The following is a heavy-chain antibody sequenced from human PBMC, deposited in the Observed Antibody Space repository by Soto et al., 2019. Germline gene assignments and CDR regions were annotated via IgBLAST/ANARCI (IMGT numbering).Heavy chain of an antibody. Sequence: GASVKVSCKASGYTFTDYYMHWVRQAPGQGLEWMGWINPNSGGTNYAQKFQGRVTMTRDTSISTAYMELSRLRSDDTAVYYCATSYPIAEAATETFPFDYWGQGTLVTVSS. CDR2: INPNSGGT. CDR3: ATSYPIAEAATETFPFDY. CDR1: GYTFTDYY. V-gene: IGHV1-2*02. D-gene: IGHD6-19*01. J-gene: IGHJ4*02.